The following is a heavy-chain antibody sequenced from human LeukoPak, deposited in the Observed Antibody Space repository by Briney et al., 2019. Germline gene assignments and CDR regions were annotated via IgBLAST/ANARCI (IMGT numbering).Heavy chain of an antibody. D-gene: IGHD6-6*01. V-gene: IGHV3-21*01. CDR3: ARDRIAAPSLVDY. Sequence: GGSLRLSCAASGFTFSSYSMNWVRQAPGKGLEWVSSISSSSSYIYYADSVKGRFTISRDNAKNSLYLQMNSLRAEDTAVYYCARDRIAAPSLVDYWGQGTLVTVSS. J-gene: IGHJ4*02. CDR2: ISSSSSYI. CDR1: GFTFSSYS.